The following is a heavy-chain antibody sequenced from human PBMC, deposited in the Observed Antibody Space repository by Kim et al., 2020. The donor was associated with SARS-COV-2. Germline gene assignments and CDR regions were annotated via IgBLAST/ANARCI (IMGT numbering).Heavy chain of an antibody. CDR3: ARHARYCSSTSCSGFDY. Sequence: LKSRVTISVDTSKNQFSLKLSSVTAADTAVYYCARHARYCSSTSCSGFDYWGQGTLVTVSS. J-gene: IGHJ4*02. V-gene: IGHV4-39*01. D-gene: IGHD2-2*01.